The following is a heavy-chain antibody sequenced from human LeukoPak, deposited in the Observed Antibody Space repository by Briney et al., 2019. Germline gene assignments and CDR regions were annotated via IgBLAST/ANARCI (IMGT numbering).Heavy chain of an antibody. CDR1: GGSINSYY. V-gene: IGHV4-59*01. CDR2: IYYSGST. J-gene: IGHJ4*02. Sequence: SETLSLTCTVSGGSINSYYWSWIRQPPGKGLEWIGYIYYSGSTNYNPSLESRVTISVDTSKNQFSLKLSSVTAADTAAYYCARVPPGAAPSGYFDYWGQGTLVTVSS. CDR3: ARVPPGAAPSGYFDY. D-gene: IGHD3-3*01.